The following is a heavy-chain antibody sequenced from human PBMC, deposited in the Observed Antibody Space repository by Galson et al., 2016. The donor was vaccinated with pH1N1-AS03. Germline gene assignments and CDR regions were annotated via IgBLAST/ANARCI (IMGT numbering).Heavy chain of an antibody. Sequence: ETLSLTCSVSGGSINSYYWNWIRQPPGKGLEWIGYIYQTGSTKYNPSLKSRVTISIDTSKNQFSLKLNSMTAADTAMYYCAREDYNTEFETVIDYWGRGTLITVSS. J-gene: IGHJ4*02. CDR2: IYQTGST. D-gene: IGHD3-10*01. V-gene: IGHV4-59*12. CDR1: GGSINSYY. CDR3: AREDYNTEFETVIDY.